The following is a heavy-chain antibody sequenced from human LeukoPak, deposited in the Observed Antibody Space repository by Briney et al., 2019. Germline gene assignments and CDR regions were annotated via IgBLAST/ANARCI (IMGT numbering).Heavy chain of an antibody. Sequence: PGGSLRLSCAASGFTFDDYGMSWVRQAPGKGLEWVSYISSSGDTIYYADSVKGRFTISRDNAKNSLYLQMNSLRAEDTAVYYCARDNYDSSTPYYFDYWGQGTLVTVSS. CDR3: ARDNYDSSTPYYFDY. V-gene: IGHV3-48*03. CDR1: GFTFDDYG. D-gene: IGHD3-22*01. CDR2: ISSSGDTI. J-gene: IGHJ4*02.